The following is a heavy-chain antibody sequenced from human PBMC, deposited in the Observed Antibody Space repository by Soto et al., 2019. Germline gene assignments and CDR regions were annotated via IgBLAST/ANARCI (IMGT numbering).Heavy chain of an antibody. CDR2: ISGGGSNT. D-gene: IGHD4-4*01. J-gene: IGHJ4*02. Sequence: GGSLRLSCAASGFPFSSYVMSWVRGSPGKGLEWVSGISGGGSNTFYATSVKGRFTISRDNSKNTLFLQMNNVGAEDTAIYYCAKDSNKYSSSLRGRYFDYWGQGIGVTVSS. V-gene: IGHV3-23*01. CDR1: GFPFSSYV. CDR3: AKDSNKYSSSLRGRYFDY.